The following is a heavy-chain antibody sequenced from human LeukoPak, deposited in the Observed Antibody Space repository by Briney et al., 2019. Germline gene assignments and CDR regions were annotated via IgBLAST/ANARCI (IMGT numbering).Heavy chain of an antibody. J-gene: IGHJ4*02. Sequence: EGSLRLSCAASGFTFTSYSMNWVRQAPGKGLEWVSSISSRSSSIYYADSVKGRFTISRDDAKNSLYLQMNSLRAEDTAIYFCAREPTVTTSGYWGQGTLVTVSS. V-gene: IGHV3-21*01. CDR1: GFTFTSYS. D-gene: IGHD4-17*01. CDR2: ISSRSSSI. CDR3: AREPTVTTSGY.